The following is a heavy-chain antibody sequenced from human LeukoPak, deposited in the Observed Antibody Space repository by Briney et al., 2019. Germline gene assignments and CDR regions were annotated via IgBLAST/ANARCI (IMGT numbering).Heavy chain of an antibody. CDR3: ARKNGDYGLYYYYYYMDV. CDR2: INPNSGGT. D-gene: IGHD4-17*01. J-gene: IGHJ6*03. CDR1: GYTFTGYY. V-gene: IGHV1-2*02. Sequence: GASVKVSCKASGYTFTGYYMHWVRQAPGQGLEWMGWINPNSGGTNYAQKLQGRVTMTTDTSTSTAYMELRSLRSDDTAVYYCARKNGDYGLYYYYYYMDVWGKGTTVTVSS.